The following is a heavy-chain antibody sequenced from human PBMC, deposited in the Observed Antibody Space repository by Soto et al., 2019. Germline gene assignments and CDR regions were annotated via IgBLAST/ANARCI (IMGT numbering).Heavy chain of an antibody. J-gene: IGHJ4*02. Sequence: ETLSLTCTVSGGSISGSSYFWGWIRQPPGKGLEWIGSIYYSGSTYYNPSLKSRVTISVDTSKNQFSLKLSSVTAADTAVYYCATIPATTILTDYWGQGTLVTVSS. CDR2: IYYSGST. CDR1: GGSISGSSYF. D-gene: IGHD2-2*02. V-gene: IGHV4-39*01. CDR3: ATIPATTILTDY.